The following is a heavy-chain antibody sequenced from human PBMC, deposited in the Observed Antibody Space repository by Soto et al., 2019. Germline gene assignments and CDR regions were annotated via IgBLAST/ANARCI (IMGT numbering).Heavy chain of an antibody. CDR2: IIPIFGTA. Sequence: SVKVSCKASGYTFTSYGISWVRQAPGQGLEWMGGIIPIFGTANYAQKFQGRVTITADESTSTAYMELSSLRSEDTAVYYCARHKKGYDFWSGYNSHYYGMDVWGQGTTVTVSS. CDR1: GYTFTSYG. J-gene: IGHJ6*02. V-gene: IGHV1-69*13. D-gene: IGHD3-3*01. CDR3: ARHKKGYDFWSGYNSHYYGMDV.